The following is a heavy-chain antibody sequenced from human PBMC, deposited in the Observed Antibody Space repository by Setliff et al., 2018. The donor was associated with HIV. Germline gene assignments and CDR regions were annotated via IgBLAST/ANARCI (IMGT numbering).Heavy chain of an antibody. CDR3: TTEGDITIFGVVITNFDY. Sequence: ETLSLTCTVSGGSMSSHYWSWIRQSPGKGLEWVGRIKSKTDGGTTDYAAPVKGRFTISRDDSKNTLYLQMNSLKTEDTAVYYCTTEGDITIFGVVITNFDYWGQGTLVTVSS. CDR1: GGSMSSHY. V-gene: IGHV3-15*01. D-gene: IGHD3-3*01. J-gene: IGHJ4*02. CDR2: IKSKTDGGTT.